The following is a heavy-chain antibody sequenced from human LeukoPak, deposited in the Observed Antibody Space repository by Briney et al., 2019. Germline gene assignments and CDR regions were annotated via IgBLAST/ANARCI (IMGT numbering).Heavy chain of an antibody. CDR3: ARGPYSYDSSGAFDI. V-gene: IGHV4-4*07. CDR2: ISRSGST. Sequence: SETLPLTCTVSGVSISSYYWSWIRQPAGKGLEWIGRISRSGSTNYTPSLKSRDTISVDTSKNQFSLKLSSVTAADTAVYFCARGPYSYDSSGAFDIWGQGTMVTVSS. CDR1: GVSISSYY. D-gene: IGHD3-22*01. J-gene: IGHJ3*02.